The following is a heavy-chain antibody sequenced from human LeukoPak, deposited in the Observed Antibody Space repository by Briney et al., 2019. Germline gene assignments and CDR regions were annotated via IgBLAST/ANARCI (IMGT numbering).Heavy chain of an antibody. CDR3: ARGGLMVRGVNDAFDI. Sequence: ASVKVSCKASGYTFTSYGISWVRQAPGQGLEWMGGIIPIFGTANYAQKFQGRVTITADESTSTAYMELSSLRSEDTAVYYCARGGLMVRGVNDAFDIWGQGTMVTVSS. V-gene: IGHV1-69*13. J-gene: IGHJ3*02. CDR1: GYTFTSYG. D-gene: IGHD3-10*01. CDR2: IIPIFGTA.